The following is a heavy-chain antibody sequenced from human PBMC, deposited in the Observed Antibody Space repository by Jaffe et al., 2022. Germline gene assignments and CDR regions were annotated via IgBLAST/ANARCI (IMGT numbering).Heavy chain of an antibody. CDR1: GFSLSTSGMC. V-gene: IGHV2-70*01. CDR2: IDWDDDK. J-gene: IGHJ3*02. Sequence: QVTLRESGPALVKPTQTLTLTCTFSGFSLSTSGMCVSWIRQPPGKALEWLALIDWDDDKYYSTSLKTRLTISKDTSKNQVVLTMTNMDPVDTATYYCARIRPGGSCYYDAFDIWGQGTMVTVSS. D-gene: IGHD2-15*01. CDR3: ARIRPGGSCYYDAFDI.